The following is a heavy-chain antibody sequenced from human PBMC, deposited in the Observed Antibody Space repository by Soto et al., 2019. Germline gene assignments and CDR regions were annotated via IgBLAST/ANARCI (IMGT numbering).Heavy chain of an antibody. CDR3: ARDLRTLWFGESYFDC. J-gene: IGHJ4*02. CDR1: GGSVSSNNYY. Sequence: QVQLQESGPGLVKPSETLSLTCTVSGGSVSSNNYYWSWIRQPPGKGLEWIGYIFYSGSSNYNPSLRSQVTMSVDTSKNQFSLKLSSVTAADTAVYYCARDLRTLWFGESYFDCWGQGTLVTVSS. CDR2: IFYSGSS. D-gene: IGHD3-10*01. V-gene: IGHV4-61*01.